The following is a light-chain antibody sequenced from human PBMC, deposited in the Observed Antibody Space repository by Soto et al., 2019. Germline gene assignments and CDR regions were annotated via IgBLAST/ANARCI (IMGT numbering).Light chain of an antibody. Sequence: QSALTQPASVSGSPGQSITISCTGTSSDIGGYDYVSWYQQYLGKAPKLMIYDVSNRPSGVSNRFSGSRSANTASLTISGLQAEDEADYYCSSYTGSSTVLFGVGTKLTVL. CDR2: DVS. V-gene: IGLV2-14*01. CDR1: SSDIGGYDY. J-gene: IGLJ2*01. CDR3: SSYTGSSTVL.